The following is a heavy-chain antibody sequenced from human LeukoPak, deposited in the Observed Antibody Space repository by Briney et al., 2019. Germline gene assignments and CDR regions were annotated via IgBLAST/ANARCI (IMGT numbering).Heavy chain of an antibody. J-gene: IGHJ4*02. D-gene: IGHD6-6*01. CDR1: GYSISSTYY. Sequence: SETLSLTCTVSGYSISSTYYWGWIRQPPGKGLEWVGSFFHSGNTYYNPSLKSRRTISADTSKNQFSLTLTSVTAADTAVYYCARDRSVGVLPAPPFDFWGQGTLVTVSS. V-gene: IGHV4-38-2*02. CDR3: ARDRSVGVLPAPPFDF. CDR2: FFHSGNT.